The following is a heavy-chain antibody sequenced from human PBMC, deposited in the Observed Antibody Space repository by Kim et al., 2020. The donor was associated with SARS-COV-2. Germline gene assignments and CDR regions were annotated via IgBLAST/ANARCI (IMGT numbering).Heavy chain of an antibody. CDR3: ARGTRKITMVRGVKAANAFDI. J-gene: IGHJ3*02. Sequence: SETLSLTCAVYGGSFSGYYWSWIRQPPGKGLEWIGEINHSGSTNYNPSLKSRVTISVDTSKNQFSLKLSSVTAADMAVYYCARGTRKITMVRGVKAANAFDIWGQGTMVTVSS. V-gene: IGHV4-34*01. D-gene: IGHD3-10*01. CDR1: GGSFSGYY. CDR2: INHSGST.